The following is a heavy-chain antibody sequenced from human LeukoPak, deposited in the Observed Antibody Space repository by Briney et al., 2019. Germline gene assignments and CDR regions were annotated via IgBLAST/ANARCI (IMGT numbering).Heavy chain of an antibody. J-gene: IGHJ4*02. CDR3: ARCDRLGYCTNGVCYPTDY. Sequence: GGSLRLSCAASGYSYSLYSINWVRQAPGKGLEWVSSISGSSSYTYYADSVKGRFTISRDNAKNSLYLQMNSLRAEDTAVYYCARCDRLGYCTNGVCYPTDYWGQGTLVTVSS. CDR1: GYSYSLYS. CDR2: ISGSSSYT. D-gene: IGHD2-8*01. V-gene: IGHV3-21*01.